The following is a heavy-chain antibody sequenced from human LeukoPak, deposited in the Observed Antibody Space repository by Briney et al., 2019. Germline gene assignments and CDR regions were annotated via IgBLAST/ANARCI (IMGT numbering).Heavy chain of an antibody. CDR3: ARGHYYDSSGYYY. V-gene: IGHV1-2*02. J-gene: IGHJ4*02. CDR1: GYTLTDNH. CDR2: IDPNSGVT. D-gene: IGHD3-22*01. Sequence: GASVKVSCKASGYTLTDNHLYWVRQAPGQGLEWMGWIDPNSGVTNFAQNFQGRLTMTRDTSISTAYMELSRLRSDDTAVYYCARGHYYDSSGYYYWGQGTLVTVSS.